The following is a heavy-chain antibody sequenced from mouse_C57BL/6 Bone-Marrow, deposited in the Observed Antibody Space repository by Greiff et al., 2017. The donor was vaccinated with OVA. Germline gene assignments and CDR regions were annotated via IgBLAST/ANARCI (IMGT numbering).Heavy chain of an antibody. CDR3: ARYGYALYAMDY. CDR2: IDPEDGET. J-gene: IGHJ4*01. V-gene: IGHV14-2*01. CDR1: GFNIKDYY. Sequence: EVQGVESGAELVKPGASVKLSCTASGFNIKDYYMHWVKQRTEQGLEWIGRIDPEDGETKYAPKFQGKATITADTSSNTSSLQLSILTSEDTAVYYCARYGYALYAMDYWGQGTSVTVSS. D-gene: IGHD2-2*01.